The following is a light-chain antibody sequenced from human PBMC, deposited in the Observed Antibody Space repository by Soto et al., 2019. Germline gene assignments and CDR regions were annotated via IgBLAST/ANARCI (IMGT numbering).Light chain of an antibody. CDR3: QQRSNWPPALS. Sequence: DTVLSQSPGTLSLSPGERATLPCRASQSVSNNYLAWYQQKPGQTPRLLIYDASKRATGIPARFSGSGSGTDFTLTISSLEPEDFAVYYCQQRSNWPPALSFGGGTKVNIK. V-gene: IGKV3-11*01. CDR2: DAS. CDR1: QSVSNNY. J-gene: IGKJ4*01.